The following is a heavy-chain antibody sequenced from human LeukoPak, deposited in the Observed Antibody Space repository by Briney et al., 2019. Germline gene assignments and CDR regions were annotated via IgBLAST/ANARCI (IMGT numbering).Heavy chain of an antibody. J-gene: IGHJ3*02. V-gene: IGHV3-23*01. CDR1: GLTFSNYA. D-gene: IGHD4-17*01. Sequence: GGSLTLSCTASGLTFSNYATTWVRQAPGKGLEWVSSITGSGRGTYYADSVKGRFSVSRDNSQNTVFLHMNGLRADDTALYYCSKDPNGDYVGAFDMWGPGTMVTVSS. CDR2: ITGSGRGT. CDR3: SKDPNGDYVGAFDM.